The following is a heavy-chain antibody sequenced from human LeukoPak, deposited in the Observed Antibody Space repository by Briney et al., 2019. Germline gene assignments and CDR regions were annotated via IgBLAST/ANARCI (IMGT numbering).Heavy chain of an antibody. V-gene: IGHV1-2*02. CDR1: GYTFTDYY. J-gene: IGHJ4*02. Sequence: ASVKVSCKASGYTFTDYYMHWVRQAPGQGLEWLGWINPNSGDTNYAQKFQGRVTMTRDTSITTVYMELRSLRSDDTAVYYCARAHRGNSDYWGQGTLVTVSS. CDR3: ARAHRGNSDY. CDR2: INPNSGDT. D-gene: IGHD2-15*01.